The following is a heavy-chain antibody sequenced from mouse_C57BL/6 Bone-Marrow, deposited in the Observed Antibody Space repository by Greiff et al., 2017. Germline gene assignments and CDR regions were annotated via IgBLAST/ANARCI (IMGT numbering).Heavy chain of an antibody. CDR3: ARGRFITTVVAHYYAMDY. Sequence: QVQLQQPGTELVKPGASVKLSCKASGYTFTSYWMHWVKQRPGQGLEWIGNINPSNGGTNYNEKFKSKATLTVDKSSSTAYMQLSSLTSEESAVYYCARGRFITTVVAHYYAMDYWGQGTSVTVSS. J-gene: IGHJ4*01. V-gene: IGHV1-53*01. CDR2: INPSNGGT. D-gene: IGHD1-1*01. CDR1: GYTFTSYW.